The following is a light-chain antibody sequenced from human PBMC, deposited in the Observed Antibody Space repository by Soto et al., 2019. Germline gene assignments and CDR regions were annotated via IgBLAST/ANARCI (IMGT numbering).Light chain of an antibody. CDR3: QQHSQWPIT. Sequence: IVITQSPAALSVSPGGTASLSCRASQSAGNFLAWYQQKPGQAPRLLIYYISTRATGIPARFSGSGSGTEFTLTINSLQSEDSAVYYCQQHSQWPITFGQGTRLEIK. CDR1: QSAGNF. CDR2: YIS. V-gene: IGKV3D-15*01. J-gene: IGKJ5*01.